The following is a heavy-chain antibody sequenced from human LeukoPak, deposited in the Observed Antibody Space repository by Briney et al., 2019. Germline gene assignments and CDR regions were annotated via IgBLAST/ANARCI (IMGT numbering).Heavy chain of an antibody. CDR1: GDSIINDY. D-gene: IGHD1-26*01. CDR2: IYTSGNA. Sequence: SETLSLTCTVSGDSIINDYWSWIRQPAGKGLEWIGRIYTSGNANYSPSLKSRVTMSLDTSKNQSSLKLSSVTAADTAFYYCARENSGTYIFDCWGQGTLVTVSS. CDR3: ARENSGTYIFDC. J-gene: IGHJ4*02. V-gene: IGHV4-4*07.